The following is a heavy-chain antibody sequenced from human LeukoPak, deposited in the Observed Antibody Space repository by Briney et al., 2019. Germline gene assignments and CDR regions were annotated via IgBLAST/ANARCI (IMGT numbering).Heavy chain of an antibody. J-gene: IGHJ6*02. CDR3: ARGVPMTSYYGSGTLYYYYGMDV. CDR1: GGSISSSSYY. V-gene: IGHV4-39*07. Sequence: SETLSLTCTVSGGSISSSSYYWGWIRQPPGKGLEWIGSIYYSGSTYYNPSLKSRVTISVDTSKNQFSLKLSPVTAADTAVYYCARGVPMTSYYGSGTLYYYYGMDVWGQGTTVTVSS. D-gene: IGHD3-10*01. CDR2: IYYSGST.